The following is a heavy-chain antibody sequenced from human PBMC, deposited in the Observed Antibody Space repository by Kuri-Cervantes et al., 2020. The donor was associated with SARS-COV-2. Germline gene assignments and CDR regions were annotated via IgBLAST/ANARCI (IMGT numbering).Heavy chain of an antibody. CDR2: IIPLFGTT. D-gene: IGHD2-2*01. V-gene: IGHV1-69*06. Sequence: SVKVSCKASGGTFSSYAVTWVRQSPGQGLEWMGRIIPLFGTTIYAQKFQGRVTLTADKSTNTAYMELSSPRSEDTAVYYCARPYCTTTTCYDGTFDSWGQGSLVTVSS. J-gene: IGHJ4*02. CDR1: GGTFSSYA. CDR3: ARPYCTTTTCYDGTFDS.